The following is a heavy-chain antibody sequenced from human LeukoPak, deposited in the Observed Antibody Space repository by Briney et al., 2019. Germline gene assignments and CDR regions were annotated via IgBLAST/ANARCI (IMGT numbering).Heavy chain of an antibody. CDR3: ARGYYDSSAYYIFDY. Sequence: SETLSLTCTVSGGSMTNYYWSWIRQSPGKGLEWIGYIYYSGSTNYSPSLKSRVTISVDTSKNQCSLELSSVTAADTAMYCCARGYYDSSAYYIFDYWGQGTLVTVSS. J-gene: IGHJ4*02. D-gene: IGHD3-22*01. V-gene: IGHV4-59*01. CDR2: IYYSGST. CDR1: GGSMTNYY.